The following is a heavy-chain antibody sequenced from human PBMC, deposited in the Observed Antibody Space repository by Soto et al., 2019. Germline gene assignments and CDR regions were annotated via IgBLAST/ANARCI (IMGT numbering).Heavy chain of an antibody. V-gene: IGHV1-58*01. CDR2: IVVASGNT. CDR3: AADPYCGGDCYFDY. Sequence: SVKVSCKASGFTFFTSAVQWVRQARGQRLEWIGWIVVASGNTSYAQQFQERVTITRDMSTNTAYMELSSLRSEDTAVYYCAADPYCGGDCYFDYWGQGIMVTVSS. D-gene: IGHD2-21*02. CDR1: GFTFFTSA. J-gene: IGHJ4*02.